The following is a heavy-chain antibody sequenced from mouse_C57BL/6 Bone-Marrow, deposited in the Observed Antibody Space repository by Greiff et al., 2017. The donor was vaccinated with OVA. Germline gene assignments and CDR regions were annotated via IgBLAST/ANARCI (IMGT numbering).Heavy chain of an antibody. Sequence: QVQLQQPGAELVKPGASVKLSCKASGYTFTSYWMHWVKQRPGRGLEWMGRFDPNSGGTKYNEKFKSKATLTGDKPSSTAYMQLSSRTSEDSAVYYCARGRGLRSGFAYWGQGTLVTVSA. V-gene: IGHV1-72*01. J-gene: IGHJ3*01. CDR2: FDPNSGGT. CDR3: ARGRGLRSGFAY. D-gene: IGHD1-1*01. CDR1: GYTFTSYW.